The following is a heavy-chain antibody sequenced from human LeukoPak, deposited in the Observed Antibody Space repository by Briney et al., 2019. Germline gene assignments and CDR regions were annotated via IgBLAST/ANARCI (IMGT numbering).Heavy chain of an antibody. Sequence: GESLKISCRGSGYSFTYYWVAWVRQMPGKGLEWMGIISPGDSDTGYSPSFQGQVTISADKAISTAYLQWSSLKASDSAMYYCARLHGGSPDYYFDYWGQGTLVTVSP. CDR3: ARLHGGSPDYYFDY. CDR1: GYSFTYYW. D-gene: IGHD4-23*01. V-gene: IGHV5-51*01. J-gene: IGHJ4*02. CDR2: ISPGDSDT.